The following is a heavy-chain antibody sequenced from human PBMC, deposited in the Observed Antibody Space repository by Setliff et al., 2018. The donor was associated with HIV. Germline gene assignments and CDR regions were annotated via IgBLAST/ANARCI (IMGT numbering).Heavy chain of an antibody. CDR3: TTERYFYDSSGYSPFDY. J-gene: IGHJ4*02. V-gene: IGHV3-15*01. CDR1: GFTFSYAW. CDR2: IKSKADGGTT. D-gene: IGHD3-22*01. Sequence: GGSLRLSCAVSGFTFSYAWMSWVRQAPGKGLEWVGRIKSKADGGTTDYAAPVKGRFTISREDSKNTLYLQMNGLKTEDTAVYYCTTERYFYDSSGYSPFDYWGQGTLVTVSS.